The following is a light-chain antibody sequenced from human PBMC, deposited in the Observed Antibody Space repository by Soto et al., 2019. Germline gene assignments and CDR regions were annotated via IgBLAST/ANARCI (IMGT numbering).Light chain of an antibody. V-gene: IGKV3-15*01. J-gene: IGKJ4*01. CDR3: QQYKDWALT. CDR1: QSIDSD. Sequence: EIVMTQSPATLSVSPGERATLSCRASQSIDSDLAWYQQKPGQAPRLLVYGASTRATGFAARFGGSGSGTEFTLTISSLQSEDFAVYYCQQYKDWALTFGGGTKVEIK. CDR2: GAS.